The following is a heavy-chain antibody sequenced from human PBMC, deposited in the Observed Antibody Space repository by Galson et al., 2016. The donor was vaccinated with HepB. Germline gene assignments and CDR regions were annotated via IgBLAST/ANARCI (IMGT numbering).Heavy chain of an antibody. J-gene: IGHJ6*04. V-gene: IGHV6-1*01. CDR3: ARGWAGSGWSV. CDR1: GDSVSSDNGA. D-gene: IGHD6-19*01. Sequence: CAISGDSVSSDNGAWNWIRQSPSRGLEWLGRTNYRSKWYNDYGVSAKSRITINPDTSKNRVSLRLNSVTPKDTAVYYCARGWAGSGWSVWGKGTTVTVSS. CDR2: TNYRSKWYN.